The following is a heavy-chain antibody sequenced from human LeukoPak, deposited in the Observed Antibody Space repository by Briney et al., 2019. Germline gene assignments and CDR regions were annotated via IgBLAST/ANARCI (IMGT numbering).Heavy chain of an antibody. CDR3: ARLLAYTVPSP. CDR2: MNPNSGNT. D-gene: IGHD2-2*02. V-gene: IGHV1-8*01. CDR1: GYTFTSYD. J-gene: IGHJ5*02. Sequence: GASVKVSCKASGYTFTSYDINWVRQATGQGLEWMGWMNPNSGNTGYAQKFQGRVTMTRNTSISTAYMGLSSLRSGDTAVYYCARLLAYTVPSPWGQGTLVTVSS.